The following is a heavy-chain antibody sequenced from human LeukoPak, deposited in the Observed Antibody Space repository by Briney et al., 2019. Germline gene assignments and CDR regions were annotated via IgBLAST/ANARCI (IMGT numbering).Heavy chain of an antibody. J-gene: IGHJ4*02. CDR3: TRGGIRFLEWLLSDFDY. CDR1: GFTFGDYA. V-gene: IGHV3-49*04. CDR2: IRSKAYGGTT. D-gene: IGHD3-3*01. Sequence: GRSLRLSCTASGFTFGDYAMSWVRQAPGKGLEWVGFIRSKAYGGTTEYAASVKGRFTISRDDSKSIAYLQMNSLKTEDTAVYYCTRGGIRFLEWLLSDFDYWGQGTLVTVSS.